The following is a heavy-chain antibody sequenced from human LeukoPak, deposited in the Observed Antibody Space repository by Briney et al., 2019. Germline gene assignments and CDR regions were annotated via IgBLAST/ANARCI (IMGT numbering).Heavy chain of an antibody. CDR2: IYPGDSDT. D-gene: IGHD1-14*01. V-gene: IGHV5-51*01. J-gene: IGHJ3*02. CDR1: GYSFTSYW. CDR3: ARPYPPGSDAFDI. Sequence: GESLEISCKGSGYSFTSYWIGWVRQMPGKGLEWMGIIYPGDSDTRYSPSFQGQVTISADKSISTAYLQWSSLKASDTAMYYCARPYPPGSDAFDIWGQGTMVTVSS.